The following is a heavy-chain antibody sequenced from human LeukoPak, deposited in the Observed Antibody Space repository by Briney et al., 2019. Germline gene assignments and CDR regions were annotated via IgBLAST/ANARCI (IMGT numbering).Heavy chain of an antibody. CDR3: ARSRGRSYGS. Sequence: SETLSLTCTFTGGSISSSSFYWGWIRQPPGKGLEWVGTVSYSESTYYNPSLKSRVTISVDTSKNQFSLKLSSVTAADTAVYYCARSRGRSYGSWGQGTLVTVSS. CDR1: GGSISSSSFY. V-gene: IGHV4-39*01. CDR2: VSYSEST. J-gene: IGHJ4*02. D-gene: IGHD5-18*01.